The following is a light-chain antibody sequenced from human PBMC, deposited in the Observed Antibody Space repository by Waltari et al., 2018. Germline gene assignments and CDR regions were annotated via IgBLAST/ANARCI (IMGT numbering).Light chain of an antibody. V-gene: IGKV3-20*01. CDR2: STS. CDR3: QQYDGSAVT. Sequence: IVLTQSPDTLSLSPGVSAPPSCRASQSVTSISLAWYQQKPGQAPRLLIYSTSSRATDFSDRFSGSGSGTDFTLTINRLEPEDSAVYHCQQYDGSAVTFGGGTRVEIK. J-gene: IGKJ4*01. CDR1: QSVTSIS.